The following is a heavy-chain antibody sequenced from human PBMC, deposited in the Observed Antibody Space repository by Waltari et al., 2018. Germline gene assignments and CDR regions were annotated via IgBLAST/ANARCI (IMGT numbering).Heavy chain of an antibody. CDR2: ISAYNGNT. CDR3: ARSKQGDGYKYYFDY. CDR1: GYTFTSYG. D-gene: IGHD5-12*01. V-gene: IGHV1-18*01. Sequence: QVQLVQSGAEVKKPGASVKVSCTASGYTFTSYGISWVRQAPGQGIEWMGWISAYNGNTNYAQKLQGRVTMTTDTSTSTAYMELRSLRSDDTAVYYCARSKQGDGYKYYFDYWGQGTLVTVSS. J-gene: IGHJ4*02.